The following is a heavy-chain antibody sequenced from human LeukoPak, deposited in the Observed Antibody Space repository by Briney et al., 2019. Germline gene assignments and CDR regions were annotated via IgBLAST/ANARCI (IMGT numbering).Heavy chain of an antibody. D-gene: IGHD5-12*01. CDR3: ARLYSGYEDY. J-gene: IGHJ4*02. CDR2: ISWNSGSI. Sequence: GGSLRLSCAASGFTFDDYAIHWVRQAPGKGLEWVSGISWNSGSIGYADSVKGRFTISRDNAKNSLYLQMNSLRAEDTAVYYCARLYSGYEDYWGQGTLVTVSS. CDR1: GFTFDDYA. V-gene: IGHV3-9*01.